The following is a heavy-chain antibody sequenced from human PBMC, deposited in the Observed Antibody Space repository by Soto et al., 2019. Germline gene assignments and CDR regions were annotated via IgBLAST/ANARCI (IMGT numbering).Heavy chain of an antibody. CDR3: ARGWGGGVVITSTTNWYNWFDP. J-gene: IGHJ5*02. V-gene: IGHV4-59*01. Sequence: PSETLSLTCTVSGGSISSYYWSWIRQPPGKGLEWIGYIYYSGSTNYNPSLKSRVTISVDTSKNQFSLKLSSVTAADTAVYYCARGWGGGVVITSTTNWYNWFDPWGQGTLVNVSS. D-gene: IGHD3-3*01. CDR2: IYYSGST. CDR1: GGSISSYY.